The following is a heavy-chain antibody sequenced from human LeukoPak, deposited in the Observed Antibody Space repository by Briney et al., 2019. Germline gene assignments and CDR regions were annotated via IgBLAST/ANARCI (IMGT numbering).Heavy chain of an antibody. CDR2: ISSSGSTI. CDR1: GFIFRNYP. CDR3: ARDRSWAFDI. J-gene: IGHJ3*02. Sequence: GGSLRLSCVGSGFIFRNYPMYWVRQAPGKGLEWVSYISSSGSTIYYADSVKGRFTISRDNAKNSLYLQMNSLRAEDTAVYYCARDRSWAFDIWGQGTMVTVSS. V-gene: IGHV3-48*03.